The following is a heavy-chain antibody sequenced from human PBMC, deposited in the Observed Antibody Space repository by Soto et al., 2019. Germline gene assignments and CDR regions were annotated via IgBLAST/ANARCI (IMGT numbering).Heavy chain of an antibody. J-gene: IGHJ4*02. Sequence: GGSLRLSCAASGFTFSSYAMSWVRQAPGKGLEWVSAISGSGGSTYYADSVKGRFTISRDNSKNTLYLQMNSLRAEDTAVYYCAKDPYDFWSGYQFDYWGQGTLVTVSS. CDR1: GFTFSSYA. V-gene: IGHV3-23*01. CDR2: ISGSGGST. D-gene: IGHD3-3*01. CDR3: AKDPYDFWSGYQFDY.